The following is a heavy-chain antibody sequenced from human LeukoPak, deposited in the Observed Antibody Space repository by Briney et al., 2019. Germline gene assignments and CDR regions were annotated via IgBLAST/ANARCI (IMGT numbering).Heavy chain of an antibody. V-gene: IGHV3-9*01. CDR1: GFTFGGYA. CDR2: ISWNSGSI. D-gene: IGHD3-10*01. J-gene: IGHJ4*02. Sequence: PGRSLRLFCATSGFTFGGYAMHLVRQAPGEGLEWVSGISWNSGSIYYADSVKGRFTISRDNAKNSLYLQMNSLRAEDTAVYYCARDQDYGSGSFDYWGQGTLVTVSS. CDR3: ARDQDYGSGSFDY.